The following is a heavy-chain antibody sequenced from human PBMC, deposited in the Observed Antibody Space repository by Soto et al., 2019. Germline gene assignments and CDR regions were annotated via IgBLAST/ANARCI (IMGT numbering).Heavy chain of an antibody. V-gene: IGHV3-48*03. J-gene: IGHJ4*02. D-gene: IGHD2-21*02. CDR3: VKEGTVINNVEH. CDR1: GFTFDNYE. CDR2: ISSVGSTI. Sequence: EVRLVESGGGLVQPGGSLRLSCAASGFTFDNYEMNWVRQAPGKGLEWISYISSVGSTIYYADSVKGRFTISRDTAKKSLYLQMNSLRVEDTGVYYCVKEGTVINNVEHWGLGTLVTVSS.